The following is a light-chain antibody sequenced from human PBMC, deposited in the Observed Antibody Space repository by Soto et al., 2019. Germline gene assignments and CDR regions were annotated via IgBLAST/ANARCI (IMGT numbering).Light chain of an antibody. J-gene: IGKJ2*01. CDR1: QTISNW. CDR3: QHYYSNVYT. CDR2: DAS. V-gene: IGKV1-5*01. Sequence: DIQMTQSPSTLSASVGDRVTITCRASQTISNWLAWYQQKPGKAPKVLIYDASSLQSGVPSRFSGSGSGTEFTLTISSLQPDDFATYYCQHYYSNVYTFGQGTKVEIK.